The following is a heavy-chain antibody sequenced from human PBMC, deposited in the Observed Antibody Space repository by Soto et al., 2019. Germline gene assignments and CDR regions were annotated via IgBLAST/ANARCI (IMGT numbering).Heavy chain of an antibody. Sequence: SQTLSLTCAISGDIVFSNTATWNWIRQSPSRGLEWLGRTYYRSQWHNDYAESVKSRITINPDTSKNQFSLQLNSVTPEDTAVYYCARESGFLPEALDIWARATMVTISS. CDR2: TYYRSQWHN. D-gene: IGHD3-10*01. V-gene: IGHV6-1*01. CDR1: GDIVFSNTAT. J-gene: IGHJ3*02. CDR3: ARESGFLPEALDI.